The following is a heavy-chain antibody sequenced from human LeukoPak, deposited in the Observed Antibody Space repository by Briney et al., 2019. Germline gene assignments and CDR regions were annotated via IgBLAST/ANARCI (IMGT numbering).Heavy chain of an antibody. CDR1: GGSISSGDYY. J-gene: IGHJ5*02. Sequence: SETLPLTCTVSGGSISSGDYYWSWIRQPPGKGLEWIGYIYYSGSTYYNPSLKSRVTISVDTSKNQFSLKLSSVTAADTAVYYCARGSQDWFDPWGQGTLVTVSS. D-gene: IGHD2-15*01. V-gene: IGHV4-30-4*08. CDR3: ARGSQDWFDP. CDR2: IYYSGST.